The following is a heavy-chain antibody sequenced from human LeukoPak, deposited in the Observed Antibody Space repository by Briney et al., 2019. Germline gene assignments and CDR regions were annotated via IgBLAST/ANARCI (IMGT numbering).Heavy chain of an antibody. CDR3: ARDHCSSISCSYYYGMDV. Sequence: GGSLRLPCSASGFTFSSYAMYWVRQAPGKGLEYVSGISTNGGSTDYADSVKGRFTISRDNSKNTLYLQMSSLRAEDTAVYYCARDHCSSISCSYYYGMDVWGQGTTVTVSS. J-gene: IGHJ6*02. V-gene: IGHV3-64D*09. CDR1: GFTFSSYA. CDR2: ISTNGGST. D-gene: IGHD2-2*01.